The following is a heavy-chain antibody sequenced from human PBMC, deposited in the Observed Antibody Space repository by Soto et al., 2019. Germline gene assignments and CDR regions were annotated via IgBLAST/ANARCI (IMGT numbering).Heavy chain of an antibody. CDR3: ATLYQLRSRGRGFDY. V-gene: IGHV3-30*03. Sequence: QPGGSLRLSCAASGFIFSNYGMHWVRQAPGKGLEWVAVISYDGGNKFYADSVKGRFTISRDNSKNTLYLQMNSLRAEDTAVYYCATLYQLRSRGRGFDYWGQGTLVTVSS. CDR2: ISYDGGNK. J-gene: IGHJ4*02. D-gene: IGHD2-2*01. CDR1: GFIFSNYG.